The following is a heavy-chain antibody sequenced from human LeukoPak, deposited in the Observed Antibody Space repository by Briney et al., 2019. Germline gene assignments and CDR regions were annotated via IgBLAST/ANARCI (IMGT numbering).Heavy chain of an antibody. V-gene: IGHV3-21*01. CDR2: ISSSSYI. Sequence: PGGSLRLSCATSGFTFSNYAVSWVRQAPGKGLEWVSSISSSSYIYYADSVKGRFTISRDNAKNSLYLQMNSLRAEDTAVYYCARDLPLIGYWGQGTLVTVSS. J-gene: IGHJ4*02. CDR3: ARDLPLIGY. CDR1: GFTFSNYA.